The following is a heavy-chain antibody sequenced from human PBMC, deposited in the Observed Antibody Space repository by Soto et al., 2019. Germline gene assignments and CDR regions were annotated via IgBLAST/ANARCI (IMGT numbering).Heavy chain of an antibody. Sequence: QVQLEESGPGLVKPSQTLSLTCTVSGGSIISGGYYWNWIRQHPGKGLEWIGYMYHTGSTNYNPSLKSRVAISRDTSKNQFSLKVNSVTVADTAVYYCARGGGTYGDSPYNWGQGTLVAVSS. CDR3: ARGGGTYGDSPYN. J-gene: IGHJ4*02. CDR1: GGSIISGGYY. D-gene: IGHD4-17*01. CDR2: MYHTGST. V-gene: IGHV4-31*03.